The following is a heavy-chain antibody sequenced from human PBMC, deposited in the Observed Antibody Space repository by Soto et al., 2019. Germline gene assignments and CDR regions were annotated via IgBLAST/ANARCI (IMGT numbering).Heavy chain of an antibody. CDR1: GGSFSGYY. V-gene: IGHV4-34*01. J-gene: IGHJ5*02. D-gene: IGHD3-3*01. CDR2: INHSGST. CDR3: TATFYYDFWSGYDNWFDP. Sequence: PSETLSLTCSVYGGSFSGYYWSWIRQPPGKGLEWIGEINHSGSTNYNPSLKSRVTISVDTSKNQFSLKLSSVTAADTAVYYCTATFYYDFWSGYDNWFDPWGQGTLVTVSS.